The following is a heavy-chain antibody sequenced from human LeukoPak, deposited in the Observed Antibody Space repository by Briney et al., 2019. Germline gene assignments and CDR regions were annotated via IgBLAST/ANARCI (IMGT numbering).Heavy chain of an antibody. V-gene: IGHV3-23*01. Sequence: GSLRLSCAASGFTFSSFVMSWVRQAPGKGLEWVSAISGSGGSTYYADSVKGRFTISRDNSKNTLYLQMNSLRAEDTAVYYCAKAPGYYYGSGSSVDYWGQGTLVTVSS. CDR1: GFTFSSFV. CDR2: ISGSGGST. J-gene: IGHJ4*02. D-gene: IGHD3-10*01. CDR3: AKAPGYYYGSGSSVDY.